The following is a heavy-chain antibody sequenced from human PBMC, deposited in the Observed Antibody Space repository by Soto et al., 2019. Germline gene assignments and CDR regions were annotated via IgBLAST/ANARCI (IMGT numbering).Heavy chain of an antibody. CDR3: ARPPGYISDWYYFDL. CDR1: GYTFIDYY. CDR2: ISPKSGAT. Sequence: ASGYTFIDYYMHWVRQAPGQGFEWLGRISPKSGATNYAQKFQGRVTMTWDTSLNTAYIELSSLISEDTAVYYCARPPGYISDWYYFDLWGQGTLVTVSS. J-gene: IGHJ4*02. D-gene: IGHD3-9*01. V-gene: IGHV1-2*02.